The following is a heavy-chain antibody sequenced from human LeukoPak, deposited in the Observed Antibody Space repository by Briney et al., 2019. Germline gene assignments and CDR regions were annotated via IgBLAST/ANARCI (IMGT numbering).Heavy chain of an antibody. V-gene: IGHV3-48*01. D-gene: IGHD2/OR15-2a*01. J-gene: IGHJ3*01. CDR2: ISGSGTI. CDR3: TNFKPPAPDALDV. CDR1: GFTFSSYW. Sequence: GGSLRLSCAASGFTFSSYWMSWVRQAPGKGLEWISYISGSGTIYYADSVKGRFTISRDNAQRLVYLQVNSLRAEDTAVYYCTNFKPPAPDALDVWGQGTLITVSS.